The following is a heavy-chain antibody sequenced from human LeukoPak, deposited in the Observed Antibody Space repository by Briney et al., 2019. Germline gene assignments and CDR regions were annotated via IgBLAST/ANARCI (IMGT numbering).Heavy chain of an antibody. Sequence: PGRSLRLSCAASGFTFSSYGMHWVRPAPGKGLEWVAVISYDGSNNYYADSVKGRFTISRDNSKNTLYLQMSSLRAEDTAVYYCAKDGSPVVTFDYWGQGTLVTVSS. CDR3: AKDGSPVVTFDY. CDR2: ISYDGSNN. V-gene: IGHV3-30*18. J-gene: IGHJ4*02. CDR1: GFTFSSYG. D-gene: IGHD2-15*01.